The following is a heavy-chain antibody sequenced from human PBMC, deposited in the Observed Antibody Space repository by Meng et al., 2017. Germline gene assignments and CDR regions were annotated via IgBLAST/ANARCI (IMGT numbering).Heavy chain of an antibody. J-gene: IGHJ4*01. CDR1: GFTFSSYA. CDR3: AKDRRNGYNPLDY. V-gene: IGHV3-23*01. Sequence: GESLKISCAASGFTFSSYAMSWVRQGPGKGLEWVSAISGSGGSTYYADSVKGRFTISRDNSKNTLYLQMNSLRAEDTAVYYWAKDRRNGYNPLDYWGQGTLVTVSS. CDR2: ISGSGGST. D-gene: IGHD5-24*01.